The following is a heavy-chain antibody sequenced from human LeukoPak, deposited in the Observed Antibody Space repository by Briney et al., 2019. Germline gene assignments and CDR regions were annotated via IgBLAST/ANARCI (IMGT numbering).Heavy chain of an antibody. Sequence: GASVKVSCKASGGTFSSYAISWVRQAPGQGLEWMGRIIPILGIANYAQKFQGRVTITADKSTSTAYMELSSLRSEDTAVYYCANRQPPEYNWFDPWGQGTLVTVSS. CDR2: IIPILGIA. CDR1: GGTFSSYA. J-gene: IGHJ5*02. V-gene: IGHV1-69*04. CDR3: ANRQPPEYNWFDP. D-gene: IGHD2/OR15-2a*01.